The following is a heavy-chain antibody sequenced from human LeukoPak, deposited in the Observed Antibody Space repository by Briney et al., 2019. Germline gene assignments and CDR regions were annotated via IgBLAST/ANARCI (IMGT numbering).Heavy chain of an antibody. Sequence: PGGSLRLSCAASGFSFSSYWMHWVRQAPGKGLVWVSRLNGYGSSANYAGSVQGRFTISRDNAQNTSYLQMNSLRAEDTAVYYCARVLMAGESAGISIFDYWGHGALVTVSS. CDR3: ARVLMAGESAGISIFDY. J-gene: IGHJ4*01. D-gene: IGHD3-10*01. CDR2: LNGYGSSA. V-gene: IGHV3-74*01. CDR1: GFSFSSYW.